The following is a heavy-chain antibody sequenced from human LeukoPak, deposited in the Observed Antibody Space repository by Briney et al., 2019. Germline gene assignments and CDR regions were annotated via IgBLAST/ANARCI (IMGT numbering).Heavy chain of an antibody. V-gene: IGHV3-48*01. CDR1: GFTFSSYN. Sequence: GGSLRLSCAASGFTFSSYNMNWVRQAPGKGLEWVSYISSSSSLIYYADPVKGRFTISRDNAKNSVYLQMNSLRAEDTAVYYCARGHSAAAGATDYWGQGTLVTVSS. CDR3: ARGHSAAAGATDY. CDR2: ISSSSSLI. J-gene: IGHJ4*02. D-gene: IGHD6-13*01.